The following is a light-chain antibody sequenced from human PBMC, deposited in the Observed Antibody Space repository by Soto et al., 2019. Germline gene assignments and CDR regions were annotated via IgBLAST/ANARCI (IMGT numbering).Light chain of an antibody. CDR3: QQYESSVMT. Sequence: EIVLTQSPRTLSLSPGERATLSCRASQRISSRYLAWYQHKPGQAPRLLVYGVFSRETGILDRFSGSGSGTDCTRPISRLEHEDVAVDFCQQYESSVMTFGQGTKVDIK. CDR2: GVF. J-gene: IGKJ1*01. CDR1: QRISSRY. V-gene: IGKV3-20*01.